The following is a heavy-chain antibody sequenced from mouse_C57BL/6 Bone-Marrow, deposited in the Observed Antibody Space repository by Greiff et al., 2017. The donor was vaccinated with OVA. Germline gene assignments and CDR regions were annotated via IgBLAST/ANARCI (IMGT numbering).Heavy chain of an antibody. D-gene: IGHD1-1*01. V-gene: IGHV5-4*03. J-gene: IGHJ2*01. Sequence: EVMLVESGGGLVKPGGSLKLSCAASGFTFSSYAMSWVRQTPEKRLEWVATISDGGSYTYYPDNVKGRFTISRDNAKNNLYLQMSHLKSEDTAMYYCARVDITTVVAPYYFDYWGQGTTLTVSS. CDR3: ARVDITTVVAPYYFDY. CDR1: GFTFSSYA. CDR2: ISDGGSYT.